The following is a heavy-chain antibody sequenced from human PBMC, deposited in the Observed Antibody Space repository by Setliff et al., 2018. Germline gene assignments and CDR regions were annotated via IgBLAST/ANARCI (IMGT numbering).Heavy chain of an antibody. Sequence: PSETLSLTCTVSGGSISSGSYYWSWIRQPAGKGLEWIGRIYTSGSTYYNPSLKSRVTISVDTSKNQFSLKLSSVTAADTAVYYCARHNGEKLDPWGQGTLVTVSS. V-gene: IGHV4-61*02. CDR3: ARHNGEKLDP. D-gene: IGHD1-1*01. CDR2: IYTSGST. CDR1: GGSISSGSYY. J-gene: IGHJ5*02.